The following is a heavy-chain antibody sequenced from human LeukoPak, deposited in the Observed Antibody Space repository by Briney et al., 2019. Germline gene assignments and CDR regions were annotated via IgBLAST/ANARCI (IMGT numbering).Heavy chain of an antibody. V-gene: IGHV3-30-3*01. CDR1: GFTFSSYA. D-gene: IGHD1-1*01. J-gene: IGHJ4*02. CDR3: ARAPTGTLYFDY. Sequence: GGSLRLSCAASGFTFSSYAMHWVRQAPGKGLEWVADISYDGSNKYYADSVKGRFTISRDNSKNTLYLQMNSLRAEDTAVYYCARAPTGTLYFDYWGQGTLVTVSS. CDR2: ISYDGSNK.